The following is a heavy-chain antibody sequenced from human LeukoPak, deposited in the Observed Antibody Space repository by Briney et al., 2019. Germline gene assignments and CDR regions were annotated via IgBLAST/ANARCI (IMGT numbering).Heavy chain of an antibody. CDR2: IKQDGSEK. Sequence: GGSLRLSCAASGFTFSSYWMSWVRQAPGKGLEWVANIKQDGSEKYYVDSVKGRFTISRDNAKNSLYLQMNSLRAEDTAVYYCARGKSIVVVPAAMKDNWFDPWGQGTLVTVSS. J-gene: IGHJ5*02. V-gene: IGHV3-7*01. CDR3: ARGKSIVVVPAAMKDNWFDP. D-gene: IGHD2-2*01. CDR1: GFTFSSYW.